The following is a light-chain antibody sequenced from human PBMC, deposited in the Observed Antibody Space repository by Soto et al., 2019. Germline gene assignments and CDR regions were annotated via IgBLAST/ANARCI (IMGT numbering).Light chain of an antibody. CDR3: QHSYNTLT. CDR2: AAS. CDR1: QSLSNY. Sequence: DIQMTQSPSSLSASVGDTVTITCRASQSLSNYLNWFQQKPGKAPNLLIYAASTLQSGVPSRFSGSGSGTDFTLTIIGLQPEDFATYYCQHSYNTLTFGQGTRLEI. J-gene: IGKJ5*01. V-gene: IGKV1-39*01.